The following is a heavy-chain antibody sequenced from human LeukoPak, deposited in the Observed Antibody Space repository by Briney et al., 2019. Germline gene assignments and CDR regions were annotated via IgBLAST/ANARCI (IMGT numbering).Heavy chain of an antibody. CDR3: VRESSWYFDY. CDR2: ISSSSGIII. J-gene: IGHJ4*02. V-gene: IGHV3-11*01. CDR1: GFTFSNSY. D-gene: IGHD6-13*01. Sequence: PGGSLRLSCAASGFTFSNSYMRWFRQAPGKGREWFSYISSSSGIIIHYAASETGRFTISRDNARNSLFLQMTGLRAEDTAVYYCVRESSWYFDYWGQGTLVTVSS.